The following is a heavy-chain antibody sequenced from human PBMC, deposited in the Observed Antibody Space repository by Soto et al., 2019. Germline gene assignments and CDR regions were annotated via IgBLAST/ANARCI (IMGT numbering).Heavy chain of an antibody. CDR2: INAGNGNT. V-gene: IGHV1-3*01. Sequence: VASVKVSCKASGYTFTRYAMHWVRQAPGQRLEWMGWINAGNGNTNYAQKPQGRVTMTTDTSASTAYMELRSLRSDDTAVYYCARDLPHYYYDSSGYYRWSSFDYWGQGTLVTVSS. CDR1: GYTFTRYA. CDR3: ARDLPHYYYDSSGYYRWSSFDY. J-gene: IGHJ4*02. D-gene: IGHD3-22*01.